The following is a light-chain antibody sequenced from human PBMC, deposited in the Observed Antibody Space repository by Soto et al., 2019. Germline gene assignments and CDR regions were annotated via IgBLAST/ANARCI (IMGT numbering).Light chain of an antibody. J-gene: IGLJ1*01. CDR2: EVS. V-gene: IGLV2-14*01. CDR1: SSDVGGYNY. CDR3: CSYKSANTFV. Sequence: QSVLTQPASVSGSPGQSITISCTGTSSDVGGYNYVSWYQHHPGKAPKFMIYEVSNRPSGVSNRFSGSKSGNTASLTISGLQAEEEAAYYCCSYKSANTFVFGTGTKVTVL.